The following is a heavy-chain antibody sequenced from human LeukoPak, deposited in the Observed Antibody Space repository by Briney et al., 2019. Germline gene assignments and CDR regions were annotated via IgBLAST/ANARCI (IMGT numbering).Heavy chain of an antibody. CDR3: AREMAYSSGRALDI. CDR2: IISDDSST. J-gene: IGHJ3*02. D-gene: IGHD6-19*01. CDR1: GFTFDDYA. V-gene: IGHV3-74*01. Sequence: PGRSLRLSCAASGFTFDDYAMHWVRQAPGKGLVWVSRIISDDSSTSYADSVKGRFTISRDNAKNTLYLQMNSLRVEDTAVYYCAREMAYSSGRALDIWGQGIMVTVSS.